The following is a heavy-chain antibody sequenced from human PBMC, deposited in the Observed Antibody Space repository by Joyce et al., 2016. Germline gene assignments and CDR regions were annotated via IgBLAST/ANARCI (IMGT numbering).Heavy chain of an antibody. CDR3: ARNKYGTGDFDF. Sequence: QVQLVQSGAEVKKPGASVKVSCKASGYTFTNFDINWLRQAPGQGLEWLGWMTPNSGNTGYAQNFQGRVTMTRDTSISTAYMELSSLRSEDTAVYFCARNKYGTGDFDFWGQGTPVTVSS. V-gene: IGHV1-8*01. J-gene: IGHJ4*02. CDR1: GYTFTNFD. D-gene: IGHD7-27*01. CDR2: MTPNSGNT.